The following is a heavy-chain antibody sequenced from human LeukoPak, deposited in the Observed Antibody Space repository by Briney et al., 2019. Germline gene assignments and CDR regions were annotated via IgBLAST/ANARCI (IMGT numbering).Heavy chain of an antibody. J-gene: IGHJ4*02. Sequence: ASVKVSCKVSGYTLTELSMHWVRQAPGKGLEWMGGFDPEDGETIYAQKFQGRVTMTEDTSTDTAYMELSSLRSEDTAVYYCATRMLDDYVWGSYRYKYWGQGTLVTVSS. CDR3: ATRMLDDYVWGSYRYKY. V-gene: IGHV1-24*01. D-gene: IGHD3-16*02. CDR1: GYTLTELS. CDR2: FDPEDGET.